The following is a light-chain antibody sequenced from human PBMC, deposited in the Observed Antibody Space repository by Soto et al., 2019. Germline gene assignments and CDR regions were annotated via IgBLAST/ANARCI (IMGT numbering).Light chain of an antibody. CDR2: GAS. V-gene: IGKV3-20*01. CDR3: QQYGSSPYT. CDR1: QSVSSDY. Sequence: EIALTQSPGTLSLSPGERATLSCRASQSVSSDYLAWYQQKAGQAPRILLYGASNRATAIPDRFSGSGSGTDFTLTISRLEPEDFAVYSCQQYGSSPYTFGQGTKVEI. J-gene: IGKJ2*01.